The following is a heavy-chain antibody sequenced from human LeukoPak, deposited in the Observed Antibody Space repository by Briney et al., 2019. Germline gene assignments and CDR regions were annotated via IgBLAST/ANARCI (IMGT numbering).Heavy chain of an antibody. V-gene: IGHV1-3*01. D-gene: IGHD5-24*01. CDR1: GYIFTPHH. J-gene: IGHJ4*02. CDR3: AMSVEMPPIPSFDY. Sequence: ASVKVSCTTSGYIFTPHHIHWMRQAPGQGLELLGWVSAANNPEYSQKFQGRVVITRDASATTSYLELNCLRSEDTAVYYCAMSVEMPPIPSFDYWGQGTLVTVSS. CDR2: VSAANNP.